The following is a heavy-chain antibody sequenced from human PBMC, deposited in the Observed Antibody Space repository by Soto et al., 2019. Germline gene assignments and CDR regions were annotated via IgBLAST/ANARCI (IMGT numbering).Heavy chain of an antibody. V-gene: IGHV3-30*04. CDR2: LSYDVRNK. D-gene: IGHD3-9*01. J-gene: IGHJ4*02. CDR1: GFTFSGYS. CDR3: ARERVTGYYNVIGY. Sequence: PGGSLRLSCAGSGFTFSGYSMHGVRQAPGQELERVEGLSYDVRNKYYADSVKGRFTISRDNSKNTLYLEMNSLRAEDTAVYYCARERVTGYYNVIGYWGQGT.